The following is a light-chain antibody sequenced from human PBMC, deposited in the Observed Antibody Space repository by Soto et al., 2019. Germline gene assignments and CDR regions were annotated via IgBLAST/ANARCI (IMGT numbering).Light chain of an antibody. Sequence: ENVLTQSPGTLSLSPGERATLSCRASQSVSSYSLAWYQQKPGQAPRLVMYGTSNRATGIPDRFSGSGSGTDFTLTISSLQSEDFAVYYCQQYNNWPRTFGQGTKVDIK. CDR3: QQYNNWPRT. V-gene: IGKV3-20*01. J-gene: IGKJ1*01. CDR2: GTS. CDR1: QSVSSYS.